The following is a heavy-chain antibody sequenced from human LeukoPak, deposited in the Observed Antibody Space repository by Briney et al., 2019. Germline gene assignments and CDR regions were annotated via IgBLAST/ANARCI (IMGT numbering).Heavy chain of an antibody. CDR2: ISYDGSNK. V-gene: IGHV3-30*18. CDR3: AKLLWFGELSTDY. Sequence: PGGSLRLSCAASGFTFSSYGMHWVRQAPGKGLEWVAVISYDGSNKYYADSVKGRFTISRDNSKNTLYLQMNSLRAEDTAVYYCAKLLWFGELSTDYWGQGTLVTVSS. J-gene: IGHJ4*02. CDR1: GFTFSSYG. D-gene: IGHD3-10*01.